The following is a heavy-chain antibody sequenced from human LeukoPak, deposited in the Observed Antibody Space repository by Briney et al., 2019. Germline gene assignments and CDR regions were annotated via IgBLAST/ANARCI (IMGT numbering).Heavy chain of an antibody. D-gene: IGHD3-10*01. V-gene: IGHV4-59*08. CDR3: ARHCHPESNTWFRDS. Sequence: PSETLSLTCSVSGGSISNYYWSWIRQAPGKGLEWIGYIYFSGSTNYNPSLKSRVTISVDMAKNQFSLKMTSVTAADTAVYYCARHCHPESNTWFRDSWGQGALVTVSS. CDR1: GGSISNYY. CDR2: IYFSGST. J-gene: IGHJ4*02.